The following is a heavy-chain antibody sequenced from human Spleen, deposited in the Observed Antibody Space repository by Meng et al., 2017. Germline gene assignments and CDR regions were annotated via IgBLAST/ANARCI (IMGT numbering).Heavy chain of an antibody. Sequence: GGSLRLSCAASGFTFSNYEMNWVRQSPGKGLEGVSSISSSSSYIYYADSVKGRFTISRDNAKNSLYLQMNSLRAEDTAVYYCARDLVVVAATPQYYYGMDVWGQGTTVTVSS. CDR3: ARDLVVVAATPQYYYGMDV. D-gene: IGHD2-15*01. V-gene: IGHV3-21*01. J-gene: IGHJ6*02. CDR2: ISSSSSYI. CDR1: GFTFSNYE.